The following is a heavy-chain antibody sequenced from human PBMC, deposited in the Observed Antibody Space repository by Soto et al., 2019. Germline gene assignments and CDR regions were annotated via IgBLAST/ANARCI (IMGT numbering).Heavy chain of an antibody. Sequence: PXGTLALTCTVSGGSISSGDYYGSWIRQPPGKGLEWIGYIYYSGSTYYNPSLKSRVTISVDTSKNQFSLKLSSVTAADTAVYYCAREGYYGSGSPLNWFDPWGQGTLVTVSS. CDR1: GGSISSGDYY. CDR2: IYYSGST. V-gene: IGHV4-30-4*01. D-gene: IGHD3-10*01. CDR3: AREGYYGSGSPLNWFDP. J-gene: IGHJ5*02.